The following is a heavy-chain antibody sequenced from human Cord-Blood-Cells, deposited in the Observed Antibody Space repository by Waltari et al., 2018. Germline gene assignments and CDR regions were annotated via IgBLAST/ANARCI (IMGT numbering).Heavy chain of an antibody. V-gene: IGHV3-7*01. J-gene: IGHJ3*02. D-gene: IGHD3-16*01. CDR3: ARSKRRGDAFDI. CDR1: GFTFSSYW. Sequence: EVQLVESGGGLVQPGGSLRLSCAASGFTFSSYWMSWVRQAPGKGRGWVANIKQDGSEKYYVDSVKGRFTISRDNAKNSLYLQMNSLRAEDTAVYYCARSKRRGDAFDIWGQGTMVTVSS. CDR2: IKQDGSEK.